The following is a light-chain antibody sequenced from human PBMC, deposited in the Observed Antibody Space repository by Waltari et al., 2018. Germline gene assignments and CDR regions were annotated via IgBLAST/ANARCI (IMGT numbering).Light chain of an antibody. CDR1: QGISRW. CDR2: GAS. V-gene: IGKV1D-16*01. CDR3: QQYHSYPRT. Sequence: DVQMTQSPSSLSASVGDRVNITCRASQGISRWLRWYQQKAEKAPRSLIYGASNLQSGVPSRFSGSGSGTHFTLTISSLQPEDFATYYCQQYHSYPRTFGQGTKVETK. J-gene: IGKJ1*01.